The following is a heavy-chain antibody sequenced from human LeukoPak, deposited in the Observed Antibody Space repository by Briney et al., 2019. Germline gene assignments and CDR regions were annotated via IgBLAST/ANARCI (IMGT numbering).Heavy chain of an antibody. CDR1: GFTFNTYA. Sequence: GGSLRLSCAASGFTFNTYAMSWVRQAPGKGLEWVSTISGNGGKSYYAGSVKGRFTISRDNSKNTLYLQMNSLRAEDTALYYCAKEFGYSYGWVDYWGQGILVTVSS. CDR3: AKEFGYSYGWVDY. J-gene: IGHJ4*02. CDR2: ISGNGGKS. V-gene: IGHV3-23*01. D-gene: IGHD5-18*01.